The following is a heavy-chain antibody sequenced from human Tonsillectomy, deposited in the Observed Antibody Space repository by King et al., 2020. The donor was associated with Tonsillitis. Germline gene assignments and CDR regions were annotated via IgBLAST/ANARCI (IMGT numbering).Heavy chain of an antibody. CDR1: GGTFNSYA. CDR3: AIDNSRGDSNTWRHDWYFDL. CDR2: IIPIFGTV. D-gene: IGHD6-13*01. J-gene: IGHJ2*01. Sequence: VQLVQSGAEVKKPGSSVNVSCKASGGTFNSYAISWVRQAPGQGLEWMGGIIPIFGTVNYAQKFQGRVTITADESTCTAYMDLRSLRSEDTAVYYCAIDNSRGDSNTWRHDWYFDLGGRGTLVTVSS. V-gene: IGHV1-69*01.